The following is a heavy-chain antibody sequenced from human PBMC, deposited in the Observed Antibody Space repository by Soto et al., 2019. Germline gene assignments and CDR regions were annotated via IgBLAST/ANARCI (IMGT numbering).Heavy chain of an antibody. CDR1: GGTFSSYA. D-gene: IGHD2-2*02. CDR3: ARDIVVVPAAIQGDYYYYGMGV. V-gene: IGHV1-69*13. J-gene: IGHJ6*04. CDR2: IIPIFGTA. Sequence: SVKVSCKASGGTFSSYAISWVRQAPGQGLEWMGGIIPIFGTANYAQKFQGRVTITADESTSTAYMEPSSLRSEDTAVFYCARDIVVVPAAIQGDYYYYGMGVWGKGTRGTVSS.